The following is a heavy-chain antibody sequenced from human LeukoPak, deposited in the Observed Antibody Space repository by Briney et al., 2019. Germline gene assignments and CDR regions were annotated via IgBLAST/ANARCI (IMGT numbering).Heavy chain of an antibody. CDR1: GGSISSSIYY. V-gene: IGHV4-39*07. D-gene: IGHD1-26*01. Sequence: SSETLSLTCTVSGGSISSSIYYWGWIRQPPGKGLEWIGSIYYNANTYYNPSLKSRITISVDTSKNQFSLRLSSVTAADTAVYYCARVGATPRYYNYYGMDVWGQGTTVTVSS. CDR2: IYYNANT. CDR3: ARVGATPRYYNYYGMDV. J-gene: IGHJ6*02.